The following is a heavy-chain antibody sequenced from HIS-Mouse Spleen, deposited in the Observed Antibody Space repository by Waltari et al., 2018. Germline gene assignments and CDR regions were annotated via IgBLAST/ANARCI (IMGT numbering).Heavy chain of an antibody. CDR3: ARDAAYCSGGSCYHFDY. D-gene: IGHD2-15*01. CDR2: IYHSGST. Sequence: QVQLQESGPGLVKPSETLSLTYTVSGYSISLGYYWGWIRHPPGKGLEWIGSIYHSGSTYYNPSLKSRVTISVDTSKNQFSLKLSSVTAADTAVYYCARDAAYCSGGSCYHFDYWGQGTLVTVSS. V-gene: IGHV4-38-2*02. J-gene: IGHJ4*02. CDR1: GYSISLGYY.